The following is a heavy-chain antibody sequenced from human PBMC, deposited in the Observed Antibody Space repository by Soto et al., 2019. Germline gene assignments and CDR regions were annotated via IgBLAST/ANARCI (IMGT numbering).Heavy chain of an antibody. D-gene: IGHD6-19*01. CDR3: AAVSSGWSGPVDF. V-gene: IGHV4-39*01. CDR2: IHYSGSA. Sequence: QLQLRESGPGLVKPSETLSLTCTVSGGSISSTHYYWGWIRQPPGKGLEWIASIHYSGSADFNPSLKSRVTISVDTSKNQFSLELTSVTAADTAVYYCAAVSSGWSGPVDFWGQGTLVIVSS. CDR1: GGSISSTHYY. J-gene: IGHJ4*02.